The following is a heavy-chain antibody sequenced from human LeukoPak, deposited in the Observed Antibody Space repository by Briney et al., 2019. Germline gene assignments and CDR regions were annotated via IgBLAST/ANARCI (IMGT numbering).Heavy chain of an antibody. J-gene: IGHJ6*03. CDR1: GGSFSGYY. CDR2: INHSGST. D-gene: IGHD5-18*01. Sequence: SETLSLTCAVYGGSFSGYYWSWIRQPPGKGLEWIGEINHSGSTNYNPSLKSRVTISVDTSKNQFSLKLSSVTAADTAVYYCARSDTAMVTSRPYYYYMDVWGKGTTVTISS. CDR3: ARSDTAMVTSRPYYYYMDV. V-gene: IGHV4-34*01.